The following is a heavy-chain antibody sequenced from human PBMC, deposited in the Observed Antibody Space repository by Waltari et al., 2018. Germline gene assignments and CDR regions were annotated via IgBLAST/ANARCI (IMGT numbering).Heavy chain of an antibody. J-gene: IGHJ4*02. D-gene: IGHD3-16*01. Sequence: QVQLVESGGGVVQPGRSLRLSCAASGFTFSSYGMHWVRQAPGKGLEWVAVISYDGSNKYYADSVKRRFTISRDNSKNTLYLQMNSLRAEDTAVYYCAKVGDYWGQGTLVTVSS. CDR1: GFTFSSYG. V-gene: IGHV3-30*18. CDR3: AKVGDY. CDR2: ISYDGSNK.